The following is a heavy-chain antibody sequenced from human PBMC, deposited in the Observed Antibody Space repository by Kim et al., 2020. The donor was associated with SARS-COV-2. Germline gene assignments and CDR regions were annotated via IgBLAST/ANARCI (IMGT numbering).Heavy chain of an antibody. CDR3: TTDLWGLVGATTHAFDI. V-gene: IGHV3-15*01. Sequence: GGSLRLSCAASGFTFSNAWMSWVRQAPGKGLEWVGRIKSKTDGGTTDYAAPVKGRFTISRDDSKNTLYLQMNSLKTEDTAVYYCTTDLWGLVGATTHAFDIWGQGTMVTVSS. CDR2: IKSKTDGGTT. D-gene: IGHD1-26*01. J-gene: IGHJ3*02. CDR1: GFTFSNAW.